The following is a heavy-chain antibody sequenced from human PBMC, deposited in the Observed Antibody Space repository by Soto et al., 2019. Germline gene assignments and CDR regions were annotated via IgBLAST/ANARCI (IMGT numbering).Heavy chain of an antibody. CDR2: IYWDDDK. J-gene: IGHJ4*02. Sequence: QITLKESGPTLVRPTQTLTLTCTFSGFLLSTSEVAVGWIRQPPGKALEWLALIYWDDDKRYSPSLKSRLTIMKDIYKNQVVLTMTNTDPVDTATYYCVYRLEGGKLQPKFAYWGQGSLVTVSS. D-gene: IGHD6-13*01. CDR1: GFLLSTSEVA. CDR3: VYRLEGGKLQPKFAY. V-gene: IGHV2-5*02.